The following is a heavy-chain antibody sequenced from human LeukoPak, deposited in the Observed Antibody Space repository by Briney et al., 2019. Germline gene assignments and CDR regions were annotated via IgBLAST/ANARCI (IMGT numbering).Heavy chain of an antibody. Sequence: GGSLRLSCAASGFTFSGYDMHWVRQATGKGLEWVSGIGTAGDTYYPGSVKGRFTISRENAENSLYLQMNSLRGGDTAVYYCARGGSSDILTRFDYWGRGTLVTVSS. D-gene: IGHD3-9*01. J-gene: IGHJ4*02. CDR2: IGTAGDT. V-gene: IGHV3-13*01. CDR3: ARGGSSDILTRFDY. CDR1: GFTFSGYD.